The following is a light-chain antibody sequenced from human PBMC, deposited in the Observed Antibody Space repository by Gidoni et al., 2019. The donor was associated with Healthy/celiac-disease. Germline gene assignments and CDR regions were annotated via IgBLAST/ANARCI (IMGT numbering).Light chain of an antibody. J-gene: IGLJ2*01. CDR2: EVS. CDR3: SSYTSSSTVV. CDR1: SSDVGGYNY. V-gene: IGLV2-14*01. Sequence: QSALTQPAPASGSPGQSITISCTGTSSDVGGYNYASWYQQHPGKAPKLMIYEVSTRSSGVSNRFSGSKSGNTASLTISGLQAEDEADYYCSSYTSSSTVVFGGGTKLTVL.